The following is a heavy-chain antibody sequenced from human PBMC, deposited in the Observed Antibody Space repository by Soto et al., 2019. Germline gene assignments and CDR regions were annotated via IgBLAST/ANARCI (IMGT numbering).Heavy chain of an antibody. CDR3: AKAPIDGGGMDV. CDR2: IKQGGNEK. CDR1: GFSFSTYL. D-gene: IGHD1-26*01. J-gene: IGHJ6*02. V-gene: IGHV3-7*05. Sequence: PGGSLRLSCAASGFSFSTYLMSWVRQAPGKGLEWVANIKQGGNEKFYVDSVKGRFTISRDNSKNTLYLQMNSLRAEDTAVYYCAKAPIDGGGMDVWDQGTTVTVSS.